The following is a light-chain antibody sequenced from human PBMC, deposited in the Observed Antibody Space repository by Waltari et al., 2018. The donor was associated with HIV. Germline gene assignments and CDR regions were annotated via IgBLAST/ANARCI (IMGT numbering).Light chain of an antibody. V-gene: IGLV6-57*02. CDR3: QSFHGITAV. CDR2: KDD. J-gene: IGLJ3*02. Sequence: NFMLTQPHSVSASPGKTVTISCTGSSGRVASNYVQWYHQRPGSAPTTVIYKDDQRPSGVPDRCSGSINSSSNSASLTISGLKTEDEADYYCQSFHGITAVFGGGTKLTVL. CDR1: SGRVASNY.